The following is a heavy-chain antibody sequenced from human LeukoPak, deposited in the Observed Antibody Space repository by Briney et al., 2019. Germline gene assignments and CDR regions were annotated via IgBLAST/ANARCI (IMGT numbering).Heavy chain of an antibody. J-gene: IGHJ5*02. V-gene: IGHV3-48*04. CDR1: GFTFSSYS. CDR3: ARTPNSSSWYAISTNWFDP. CDR2: ISSSSSTI. D-gene: IGHD6-13*01. Sequence: GGSLRLSCAASGFTFSSYSMNWVRQAPGKGLEWVSYISSSSSTIYYADSVKGRFTISRDNAKNSLYLQMNSLRAEDTAVYYCARTPNSSSWYAISTNWFDPWGQGTLVTVSS.